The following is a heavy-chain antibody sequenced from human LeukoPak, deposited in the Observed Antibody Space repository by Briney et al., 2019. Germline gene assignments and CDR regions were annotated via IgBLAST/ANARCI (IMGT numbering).Heavy chain of an antibody. V-gene: IGHV1-8*01. CDR2: MNPNSGNT. J-gene: IGHJ1*01. D-gene: IGHD1-26*01. Sequence: GASVKVSCKASGYTFTSYDINWVRQATGQGLEWMGWMNPNSGNTGYAQKFQGRVTMTRNTSISTAYMELSSLRSDDTAVYYCARYGLSWDLDPPFQHWGQGTLVTVSS. CDR1: GYTFTSYD. CDR3: ARYGLSWDLDPPFQH.